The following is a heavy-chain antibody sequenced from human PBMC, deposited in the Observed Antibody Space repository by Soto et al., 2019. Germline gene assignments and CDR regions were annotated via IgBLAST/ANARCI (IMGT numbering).Heavy chain of an antibody. CDR1: GFTFSSCT. CDR3: SGCSGGACHQNYGMDV. J-gene: IGHJ6*02. V-gene: IGHV3-21*01. Sequence: EVHLVESGGGLVKPGGSLRLSCAVSGFTFSSCTMNWVRQAPGKGLDWVSSISPSTSHIYYADSVKGRFTISRDNAKNSLLLQMNSLRDENTAVYYCSGCSGGACHQNYGMDVWGQGTKVTVSS. CDR2: ISPSTSHI. D-gene: IGHD2-15*01.